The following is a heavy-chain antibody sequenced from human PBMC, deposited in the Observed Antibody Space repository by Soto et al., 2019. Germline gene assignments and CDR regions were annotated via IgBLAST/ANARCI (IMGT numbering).Heavy chain of an antibody. CDR2: ISGSGGTT. D-gene: IGHD6-19*01. CDR3: AKTANGWFSAFDI. Sequence: VQLLESGGGLVQPGGSLRLSCAASGYTFSSYAMSWVRQAPGKGLEWVSAISGSGGTTYYADSVKGRFTFSRDNSKNTLYLQMNSLRAEDTAVYYCAKTANGWFSAFDIWVQGTMVTVSS. J-gene: IGHJ3*02. V-gene: IGHV3-23*01. CDR1: GYTFSSYA.